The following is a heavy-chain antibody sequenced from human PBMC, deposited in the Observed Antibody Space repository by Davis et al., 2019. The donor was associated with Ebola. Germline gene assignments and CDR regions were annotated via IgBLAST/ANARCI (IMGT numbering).Heavy chain of an antibody. D-gene: IGHD1-26*01. CDR3: ARGWELLTHFDF. J-gene: IGHJ4*02. CDR1: GYTFTSYA. CDR2: LSYDGGKK. Sequence: SCKASGYTFTSYAMHWVRQAPGKGLEWVAVLSYDGGKKYHADSVKGRFTISRDNSENTLYLQMNSLRPEDTAMYYCARGWELLTHFDFWGQGTLVTVSS. V-gene: IGHV3-30-3*01.